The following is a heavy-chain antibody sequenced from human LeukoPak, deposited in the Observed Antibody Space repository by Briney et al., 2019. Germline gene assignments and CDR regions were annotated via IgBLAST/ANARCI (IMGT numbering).Heavy chain of an antibody. D-gene: IGHD6-19*01. V-gene: IGHV3-15*01. CDR1: GFTFSDAW. CDR3: TPSIAVAGSLDY. J-gene: IGHJ4*02. Sequence: PGGSLRLSCAASGFTFSDAWMSWVRQAPGKGLEWVGRMKSKTDGGTTDYAAPVKGRFTISRDDSKNTLNLQMNSLKTEDTAVYYCTPSIAVAGSLDYWGQGTLVTVSS. CDR2: MKSKTDGGTT.